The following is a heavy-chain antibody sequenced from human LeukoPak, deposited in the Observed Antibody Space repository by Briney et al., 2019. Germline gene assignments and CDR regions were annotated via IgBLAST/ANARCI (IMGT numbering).Heavy chain of an antibody. Sequence: PGGSLRLSCAASGFTFSSYEMNWVRQAPGKGLEWVSSISSSSSYIYYADSVKGRFTISRDNAKNSLYLQMNSLRAEDTAVYYCARARRQWELDDAFDIWGQGTMVIVSS. D-gene: IGHD1-26*01. J-gene: IGHJ3*02. CDR2: ISSSSSYI. CDR3: ARARRQWELDDAFDI. CDR1: GFTFSSYE. V-gene: IGHV3-21*01.